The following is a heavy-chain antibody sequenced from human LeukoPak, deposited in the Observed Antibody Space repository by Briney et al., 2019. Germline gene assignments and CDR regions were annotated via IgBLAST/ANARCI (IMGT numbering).Heavy chain of an antibody. CDR1: GYTFTSYY. V-gene: IGHV1-46*01. D-gene: IGHD5-24*01. Sequence: AAVKVSCKASGYTFTSYYMHWVRQAPGQGLEWMGIINPSGGSTSYAQKFQGRVTMTRDTSTSTVYMELSSLRSEDTAMYYCARDADGYNYMGGHFDYWGQGTLVTVSS. CDR2: INPSGGST. CDR3: ARDADGYNYMGGHFDY. J-gene: IGHJ4*02.